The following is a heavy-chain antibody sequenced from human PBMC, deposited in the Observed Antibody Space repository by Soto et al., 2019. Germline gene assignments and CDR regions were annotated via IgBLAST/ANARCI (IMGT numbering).Heavy chain of an antibody. J-gene: IGHJ4*02. CDR1: GFTFSTYW. CDR2: IKEDGSEE. V-gene: IGHV3-7*01. CDR3: ATAISSPFSNFDY. D-gene: IGHD2-2*01. Sequence: EVQLVQSGADLVQPGGSLRLSCVASGFTFSTYWMTWVRQAPGMGLEWVAGIKEDGSEEVYVDSVKGRFSISRDNAKTSLYLQLNSLRAEDTAVYYCATAISSPFSNFDYWGQGSLVTVSS.